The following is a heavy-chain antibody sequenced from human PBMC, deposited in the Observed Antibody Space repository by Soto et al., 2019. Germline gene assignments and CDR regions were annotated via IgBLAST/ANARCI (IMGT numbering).Heavy chain of an antibody. D-gene: IGHD3-3*01. CDR1: GYTFTSYA. V-gene: IGHV1-3*01. Sequence: QVQLVQSGAEVKKPGASVKVSCKASGYTFTSYAMHWVRQAPGQRLEWMGWINAGNGNTKYSQKFQGRVTITRDTSASTAYMELSSLRSEDTAVYYCARDLSSSTYYDFWSGYYKFDPWGQGTLVTVSS. CDR3: ARDLSSSTYYDFWSGYYKFDP. CDR2: INAGNGNT. J-gene: IGHJ5*02.